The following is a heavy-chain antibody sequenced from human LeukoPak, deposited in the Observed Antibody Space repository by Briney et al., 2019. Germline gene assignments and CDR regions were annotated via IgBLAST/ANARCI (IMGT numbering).Heavy chain of an antibody. Sequence: PGGSLRLSCAASGFTFSSYSMNWVRQAPGKGLEWVSSISSSNSYIYYADSVKGRFTISRDNAKNSLYLQMNSLRAEDTAVYYCASSIAAPFDPWGQGTLVTVSS. V-gene: IGHV3-21*01. CDR1: GFTFSSYS. J-gene: IGHJ5*02. CDR2: ISSSNSYI. D-gene: IGHD6-6*01. CDR3: ASSIAAPFDP.